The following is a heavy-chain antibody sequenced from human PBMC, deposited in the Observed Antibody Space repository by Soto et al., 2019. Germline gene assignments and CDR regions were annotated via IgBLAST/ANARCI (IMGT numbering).Heavy chain of an antibody. V-gene: IGHV1-69*02. D-gene: IGHD3-10*01. CDR2: INPILSMS. CDR3: ASSYGSGYRAFDY. J-gene: IGHJ4*02. Sequence: QVQLVQSGAEVKRPGSSVKVSCKASGDTFTFYSINWVRQAPGLGLEWMGRINPILSMSNYAQRFQGIVTMTADKSTRTAYMELSSLRAEDTAIYYCASSYGSGYRAFDYWGQGALVTVSS. CDR1: GDTFTFYS.